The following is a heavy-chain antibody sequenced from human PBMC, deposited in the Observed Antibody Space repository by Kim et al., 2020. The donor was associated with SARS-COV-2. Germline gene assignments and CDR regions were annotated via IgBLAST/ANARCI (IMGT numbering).Heavy chain of an antibody. Sequence: SETLSLTCAVYGGSFSGYYWSWIRQPPGKGLEWIGEINHSGSTNYNPSLKSRVTISVDTSKNQFSLKLSSVTAADTAVYYCARLLAAAGTRFDYFDYWGQGTLVTVSS. CDR1: GGSFSGYY. J-gene: IGHJ4*02. CDR2: INHSGST. V-gene: IGHV4-34*01. CDR3: ARLLAAAGTRFDYFDY. D-gene: IGHD6-13*01.